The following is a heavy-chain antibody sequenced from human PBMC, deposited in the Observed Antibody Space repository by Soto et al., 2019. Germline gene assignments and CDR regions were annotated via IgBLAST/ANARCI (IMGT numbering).Heavy chain of an antibody. V-gene: IGHV3-21*01. CDR2: ISSSGSFV. CDR1: GFTFSSDS. D-gene: IGHD1-7*01. CDR3: ARDPPSGTTLDWFDS. Sequence: GSLRLSCAASGFTFSSDSMGWVRQAAGKGLEWVTSISSSGSFVNYADSVKGRFTISRDNAKNSLYLQMRSLKDEDTAVYYCARDPPSGTTLDWFDSWGQGTLVTVSS. J-gene: IGHJ5*01.